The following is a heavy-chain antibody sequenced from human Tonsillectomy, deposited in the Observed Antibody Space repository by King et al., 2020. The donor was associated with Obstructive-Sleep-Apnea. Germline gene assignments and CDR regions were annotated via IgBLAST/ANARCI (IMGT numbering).Heavy chain of an antibody. CDR3: ARYCTGGSCSYSYFGLDV. J-gene: IGHJ6*02. D-gene: IGHD2-15*01. V-gene: IGHV3-11*06. CDR2: IISSSSFT. CDR1: GFTFGDYY. Sequence: VQLVESGGGLVKPGGSLRLSCAASGFTFGDYYMSWIRQAPGRGLEWISHIISSSSFTMYAESVKGRFPISRDSAKNSLYLKMNSLRAEATGVYFCARYCTGGSCSYSYFGLDVWGQGTTVTVSS.